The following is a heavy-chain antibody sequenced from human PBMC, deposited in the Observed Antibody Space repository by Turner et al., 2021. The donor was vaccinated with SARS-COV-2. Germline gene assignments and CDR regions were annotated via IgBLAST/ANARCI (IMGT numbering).Heavy chain of an antibody. CDR3: SRGDDSRKSGLL. CDR2: IHPSGST. CDR1: GGSFSGYY. V-gene: IGHV4-34*01. Sequence: QVHLQQWGAGLLKPSETLSLTCAVYGGSFSGYYWTWIRQPPGKGLEWIGEIHPSGSTYYNPSLKSRVTISQDTSKSQFSLNLSSVTAADTAVYHCSRGDDSRKSGLLWGQGTLVTDSS. D-gene: IGHD2-21*02. J-gene: IGHJ4*02.